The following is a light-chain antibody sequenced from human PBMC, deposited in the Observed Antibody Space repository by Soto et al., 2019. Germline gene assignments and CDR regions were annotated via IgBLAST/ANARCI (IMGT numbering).Light chain of an antibody. J-gene: IGKJ4*01. Sequence: EIVLTQSPGTLSLSPGERATLSCRASQSVSSSYLAWYQQKPGQAPRLLIYGASSRATDVPDRFSGSGSGTDFTLTVSRLEPEDFAVYYCQQYGMSLTFGGGTKVDIK. CDR3: QQYGMSLT. CDR1: QSVSSSY. V-gene: IGKV3-20*01. CDR2: GAS.